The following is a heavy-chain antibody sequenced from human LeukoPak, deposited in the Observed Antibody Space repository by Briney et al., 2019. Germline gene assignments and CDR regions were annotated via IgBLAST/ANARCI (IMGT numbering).Heavy chain of an antibody. J-gene: IGHJ4*02. CDR1: GGSISSSNW. CDR3: ARDPVALNSGSYLDY. D-gene: IGHD1-26*01. Sequence: PSETLSLTCAVSGGSISSSNWWSWVRQPPGKGLEWVGEIYHSGSTNYNPSLKSRVTISVDKSKNQFSLKLSSVTAADTAVYYCARDPVALNSGSYLDYWGQGTLVTVSS. CDR2: IYHSGST. V-gene: IGHV4-4*02.